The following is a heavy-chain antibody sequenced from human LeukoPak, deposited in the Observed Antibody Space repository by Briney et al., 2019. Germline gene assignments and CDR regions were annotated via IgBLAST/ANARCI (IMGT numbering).Heavy chain of an antibody. D-gene: IGHD3-22*01. CDR1: GFTFSSYG. Sequence: PGGSLRLSCAASGFTFSSYGMSWVRQAPGKGLEWVSTISDSGGSTYYAASVKGRFTISRHNSKNTLYLQMNSLRAEDTAVYCCAKKPSSGYYYIDYWGQGTLVTVSS. CDR3: AKKPSSGYYYIDY. J-gene: IGHJ4*02. CDR2: ISDSGGST. V-gene: IGHV3-23*01.